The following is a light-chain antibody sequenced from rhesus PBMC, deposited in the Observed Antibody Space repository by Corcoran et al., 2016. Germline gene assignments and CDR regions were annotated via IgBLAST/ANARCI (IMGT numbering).Light chain of an antibody. CDR3: QQYSSGPWT. CDR2: KAS. Sequence: DIQMTQSPSSLSASVGDTVTITCRASQSISSWLAWYQQKPGKAPKLMIYKASSLQSGVPSRFSGRGSVTDFTLTVGSLMSEDFATYDVQQYSSGPWTFGRGAKVEVK. V-gene: IGKV1-22*01. CDR1: QSISSW. J-gene: IGKJ1*01.